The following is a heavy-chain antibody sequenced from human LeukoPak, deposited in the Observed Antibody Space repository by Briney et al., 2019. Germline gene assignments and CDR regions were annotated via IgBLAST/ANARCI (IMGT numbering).Heavy chain of an antibody. J-gene: IGHJ6*02. V-gene: IGHV3-66*01. CDR3: ARDSSSDYYYYGMDV. D-gene: IGHD6-13*01. CDR2: IYSGGST. Sequence: GGSLRLSCAASGFTVSSNYMSWVRQAPGKGLEWVSVIYSGGSTYYADSVKGRFTISRDNSKHTLYLQMNSLRAEDTAVYYCARDSSSDYYYYGMDVWGQGTTVTVSS. CDR1: GFTVSSNY.